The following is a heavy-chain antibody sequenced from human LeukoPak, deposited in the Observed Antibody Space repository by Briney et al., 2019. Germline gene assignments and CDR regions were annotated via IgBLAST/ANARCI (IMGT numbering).Heavy chain of an antibody. J-gene: IGHJ4*02. CDR2: ISSNGGST. D-gene: IGHD3-22*01. CDR1: GFTFSSYA. Sequence: GGSLRLSCAASGFTFSSYAMHWGRQAPGKGLEYVSAISSNGGSTYYANSVKGRFTISRDNSKNTLYLQMGSLRAEDMAVYYCARAGGYYDSSGTLFDYWGQGTLVTVSS. V-gene: IGHV3-64*01. CDR3: ARAGGYYDSSGTLFDY.